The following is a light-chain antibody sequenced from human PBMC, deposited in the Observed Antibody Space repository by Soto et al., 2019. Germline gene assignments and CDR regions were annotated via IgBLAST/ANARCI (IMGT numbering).Light chain of an antibody. CDR2: DAF. Sequence: DIQMTQSPSTLSASVGDRVTITCRASQTISSWLAWYQQKPGKAPEPLIYDAFSLESGVPSRFSGTGSGTEFTLTISSLQPDDLATYFCQQYHTVPYTFGQGTKVDIK. J-gene: IGKJ2*01. CDR1: QTISSW. CDR3: QQYHTVPYT. V-gene: IGKV1-5*01.